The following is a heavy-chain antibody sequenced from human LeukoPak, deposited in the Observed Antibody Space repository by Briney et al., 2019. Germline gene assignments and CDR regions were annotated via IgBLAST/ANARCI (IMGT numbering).Heavy chain of an antibody. CDR3: ARIWQWRYFDH. D-gene: IGHD6-19*01. V-gene: IGHV3-48*03. CDR1: GFTFSAYE. J-gene: IGHJ4*02. CDR2: ISGSDNTI. Sequence: GRSLRLSCAASGFTFSAYEMNWVRQAPGKGLEWVSYISGSDNTIYYADSVKGRFTISRDNAKNSLFLQLSSLRAEDTAVYYFARIWQWRYFDHWGQGTLVTVSS.